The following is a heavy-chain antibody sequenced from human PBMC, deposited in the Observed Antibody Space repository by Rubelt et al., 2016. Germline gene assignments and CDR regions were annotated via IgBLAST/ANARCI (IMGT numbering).Heavy chain of an antibody. Sequence: GGSLRLSCAVSGFTFDDYAMHWVRQAPGKGLEWVALISWDGHFSYYADSVKGRFTISRDNAKNTLFLQMNSLRVEDTAVYYCARGTHGSGFDPWGQGTLVTVSS. CDR3: ARGTHGSGFDP. J-gene: IGHJ5*02. CDR2: ISWDGHFS. CDR1: GFTFDDYA. D-gene: IGHD3-10*01. V-gene: IGHV3-43D*03.